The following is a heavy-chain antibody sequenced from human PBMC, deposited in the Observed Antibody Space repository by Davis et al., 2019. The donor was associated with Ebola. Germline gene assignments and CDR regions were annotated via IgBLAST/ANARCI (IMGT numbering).Heavy chain of an antibody. CDR3: AKDESAPLGY. CDR2: ISYDGSNK. J-gene: IGHJ4*02. Sequence: GESLKISCAASGFTFSSYGMHWVRQAPGKGLEWVAVISYDGSNKYYADSVKGRFTISRDNSKNTLYLQMNSLRAEDTAVYYCAKDESAPLGYWGQGTLVTASS. CDR1: GFTFSSYG. V-gene: IGHV3-30*18. D-gene: IGHD6-6*01.